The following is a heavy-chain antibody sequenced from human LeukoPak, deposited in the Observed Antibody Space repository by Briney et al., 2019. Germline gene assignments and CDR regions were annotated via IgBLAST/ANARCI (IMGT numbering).Heavy chain of an antibody. CDR2: IYYSGST. V-gene: IGHV4-39*07. J-gene: IGHJ3*02. Sequence: PSETLSLTCTVSGGSISSSSYYWGWIRQPPGKGLEWIGSIYYSGSTYYNPSLKSRVTISVDTSKNQFSLKLSSVTAADPAVYYCLRGGGATNGAFDIWGQGTMVTVSS. CDR3: LRGGGATNGAFDI. D-gene: IGHD1-26*01. CDR1: GGSISSSSYY.